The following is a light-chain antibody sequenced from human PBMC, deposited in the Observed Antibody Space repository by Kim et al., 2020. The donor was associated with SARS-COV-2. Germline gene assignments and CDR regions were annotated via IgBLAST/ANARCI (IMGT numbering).Light chain of an antibody. V-gene: IGKV3-15*01. CDR1: QSVSSN. Sequence: SPGERAPLSCRASQSVSSNLAWYQQKPGQAPRLLIYGASTMATGIPARFSGSGSGTEFTLTISSLQSEDFAVYYCQQYNNWPPRYTFGQGTKLEIK. J-gene: IGKJ2*01. CDR2: GAS. CDR3: QQYNNWPPRYT.